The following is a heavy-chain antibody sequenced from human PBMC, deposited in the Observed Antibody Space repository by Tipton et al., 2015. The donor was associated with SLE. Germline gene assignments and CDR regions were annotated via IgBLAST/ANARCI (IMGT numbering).Heavy chain of an antibody. Sequence: SLRLSCAASGFTFSSYAMSWVRQAPGKGLEWVSYISSSSSTIYYADSVKGRFTISRDNAKNSLYLQMNSLRAEDTAVYYCASVGAFDIWGQGTMVTVSS. CDR2: ISSSSSTI. CDR1: GFTFSSYA. V-gene: IGHV3-48*01. CDR3: ASVGAFDI. J-gene: IGHJ3*02.